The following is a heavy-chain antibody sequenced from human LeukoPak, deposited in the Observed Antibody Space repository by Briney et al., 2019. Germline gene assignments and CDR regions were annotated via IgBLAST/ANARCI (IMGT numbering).Heavy chain of an antibody. CDR3: ARIYCGGDCRGYYYHYYMDV. J-gene: IGHJ6*03. V-gene: IGHV4-59*08. CDR1: GGSISSYH. D-gene: IGHD2-21*02. CDR2: IYYSGST. Sequence: SETLSLTCTVSGGSISSYHWSWIRQPPGKGLEWIGYIYYSGSTNYNPSLKSRVTISVDTSKNQFSLKLSSVTAADTAVYYCARIYCGGDCRGYYYHYYMDVWGKGTTVTISS.